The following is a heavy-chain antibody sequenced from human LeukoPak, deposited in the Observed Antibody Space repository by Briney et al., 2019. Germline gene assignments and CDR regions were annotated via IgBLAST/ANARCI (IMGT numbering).Heavy chain of an antibody. CDR2: IYTSGST. Sequence: SETLSLTCTVSGGSISSGSYYWSWIRQPAGKGLEWIGRIYTSGSTNYNPSLKSRVTISVDTSKNQFSLKLSSVTAADTAVYYCARVLNSYYDFWSGYYTGDSYYMDVWGKGTTVTVSS. CDR1: GGSISSGSYY. J-gene: IGHJ6*03. CDR3: ARVLNSYYDFWSGYYTGDSYYMDV. V-gene: IGHV4-61*02. D-gene: IGHD3-3*01.